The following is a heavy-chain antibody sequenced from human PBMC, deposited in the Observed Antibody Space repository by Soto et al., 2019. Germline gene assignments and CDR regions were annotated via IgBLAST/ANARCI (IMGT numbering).Heavy chain of an antibody. CDR1: GFTFSSYG. CDR2: ISYDGSNK. CDR3: AKEHSSSHGGLPNNWFDP. V-gene: IGHV3-30*18. Sequence: QVQLVESGGGVVQPGRSLRLSCAASGFTFSSYGMHWVRQAPGKGLEWVAVISYDGSNKYYADSVKGRFTISRDNSKNTLYLQMNSLRAEDTAVYYCAKEHSSSHGGLPNNWFDPWGQGTLVTVSS. J-gene: IGHJ5*02. D-gene: IGHD6-6*01.